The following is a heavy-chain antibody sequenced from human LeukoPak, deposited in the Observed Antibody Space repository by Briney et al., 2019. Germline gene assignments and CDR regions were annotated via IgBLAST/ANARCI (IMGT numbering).Heavy chain of an antibody. Sequence: ASVKVSCKASGYTFTSYYMHWVRQAPGQGLEWMGIINPSGGSTSYAQKFQGRVTMTRDASTSTVYMELSSLRSEDTAVYYCASGGDYYGSGSLFDPWGQGTLVTVSS. CDR2: INPSGGST. D-gene: IGHD3-10*01. CDR1: GYTFTSYY. CDR3: ASGGDYYGSGSLFDP. J-gene: IGHJ5*02. V-gene: IGHV1-46*01.